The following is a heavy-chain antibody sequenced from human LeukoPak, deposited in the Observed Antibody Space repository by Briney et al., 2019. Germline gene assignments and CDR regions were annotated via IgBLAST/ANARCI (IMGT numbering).Heavy chain of an antibody. CDR3: ARVTDAFDI. Sequence: SETLSLICGVYGGSFSGYYWSWIRQPPGKGLEWIGEINHSGSTNYNPSLKSRVTISVDTAKNQFSLKLSSVTAADTAVYYCARVTDAFDIWGQGTMVTVSS. CDR2: INHSGST. CDR1: GGSFSGYY. J-gene: IGHJ3*02. V-gene: IGHV4-34*01.